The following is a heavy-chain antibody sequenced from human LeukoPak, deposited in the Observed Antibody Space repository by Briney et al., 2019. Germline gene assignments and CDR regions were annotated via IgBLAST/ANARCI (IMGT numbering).Heavy chain of an antibody. CDR3: ARQEGPYYFDY. Sequence: SETLSLICTVSGGSITNYYWSWIRQPPGKGLEWIGYIYYSGSTNYNPSLKGRVTISVDTSKNQFSLKLSSVTAADTAVYYCARQEGPYYFDYWGQGTLVTVSS. J-gene: IGHJ4*02. CDR2: IYYSGST. CDR1: GGSITNYY. V-gene: IGHV4-59*08.